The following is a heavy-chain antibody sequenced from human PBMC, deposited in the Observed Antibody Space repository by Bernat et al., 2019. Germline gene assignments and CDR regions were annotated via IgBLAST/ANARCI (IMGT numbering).Heavy chain of an antibody. V-gene: IGHV1-69*04. J-gene: IGHJ6*02. CDR2: IIPILGIA. D-gene: IGHD5-12*01. CDR3: ACGSSRRDYYYGMDV. Sequence: QVQLVQSVAEVKKPGSSVKVSCKASGGTFSSYAISWVRQAPGQGLEWMGRIIPILGIANYAQKFQGRVTITADKSTSTAYMELSSLRSEDTAVYYCACGSSRRDYYYGMDVWGQGTTVTVSS. CDR1: GGTFSSYA.